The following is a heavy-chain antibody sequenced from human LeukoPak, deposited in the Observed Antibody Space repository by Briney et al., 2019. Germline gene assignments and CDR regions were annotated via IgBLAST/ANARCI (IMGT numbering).Heavy chain of an antibody. CDR3: ARGMGIAAAYFDY. Sequence: PSETLSLTCAVYGGSFSGYYWSWIRQPPGKGLEWIGEINHSGSTNYNPSLKSRVTISVDTSKNQFSLKLSSVTAADTAVYYCARGMGIAAAYFDYWGQGTLVTVSS. CDR2: INHSGST. V-gene: IGHV4-34*01. D-gene: IGHD6-13*01. J-gene: IGHJ4*02. CDR1: GGSFSGYY.